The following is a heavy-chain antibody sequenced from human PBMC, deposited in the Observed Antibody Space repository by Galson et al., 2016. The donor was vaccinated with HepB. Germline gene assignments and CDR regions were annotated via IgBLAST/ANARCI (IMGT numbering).Heavy chain of an antibody. CDR2: ISGFGDKT. CDR3: ARGATYFYDSRGRSYDWFDS. Sequence: SLRLSCAASGFAFGTYAMTWVRQAPGKGLEWVSGISGFGDKTYYADSVKGRFTISRDNSKNTLYLQMTSLRADDTAVYYCARGATYFYDSRGRSYDWFDSWGQGALVTVSS. CDR1: GFAFGTYA. V-gene: IGHV3-23*01. D-gene: IGHD3-22*01. J-gene: IGHJ5*01.